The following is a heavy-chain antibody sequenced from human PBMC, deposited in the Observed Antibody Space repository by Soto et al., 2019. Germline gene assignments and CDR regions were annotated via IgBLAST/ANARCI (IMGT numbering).Heavy chain of an antibody. Sequence: PGGSLRLSCAASGFTFSSYAMHWVRQAPGKGLEWVAVISYDGSNKYYADSVKGRLTISRDNSKNTLYLQMNSLRAEDTAVYYCARDSDYDFWVGVRDAFDIWGQGTMVTVSS. D-gene: IGHD3-3*01. CDR1: GFTFSSYA. CDR3: ARDSDYDFWVGVRDAFDI. V-gene: IGHV3-30-3*01. CDR2: ISYDGSNK. J-gene: IGHJ3*02.